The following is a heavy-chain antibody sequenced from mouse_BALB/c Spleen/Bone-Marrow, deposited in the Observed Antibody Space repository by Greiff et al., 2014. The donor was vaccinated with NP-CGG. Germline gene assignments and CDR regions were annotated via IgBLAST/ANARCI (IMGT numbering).Heavy chain of an antibody. Sequence: EVQLQQSGPELVKPGASVKISCKASGYTFTDYNMHWVKQSHGKSLEWIVYIYPHNGGNGYNQKFKNKATLTVDSSSSTAYMELRSLTSVDSAVYYCARSRGTTATTYYFDYWGQGTTLPVSS. CDR3: ARSRGTTATTYYFDY. CDR2: IYPHNGGN. D-gene: IGHD1-2*01. V-gene: IGHV1S29*02. CDR1: GYTFTDYN. J-gene: IGHJ2*01.